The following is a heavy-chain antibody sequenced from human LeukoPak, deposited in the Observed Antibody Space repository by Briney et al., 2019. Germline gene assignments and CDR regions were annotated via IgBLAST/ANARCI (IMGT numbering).Heavy chain of an antibody. CDR2: IIPVFGTA. V-gene: IGHV1-69*06. D-gene: IGHD2-15*01. CDR3: AINQAGYCGGGSCYRHEFYYMDV. Sequence: GASVKVSCKASGYTFTNYAISWVRQAPGQGLEWMGGIIPVFGTANYAEKFQDRVTITADKSTSTAYMELSSLRSEDTAMYYCAINQAGYCGGGSCYRHEFYYMDVWGKGTSVTVSS. CDR1: GYTFTNYA. J-gene: IGHJ6*03.